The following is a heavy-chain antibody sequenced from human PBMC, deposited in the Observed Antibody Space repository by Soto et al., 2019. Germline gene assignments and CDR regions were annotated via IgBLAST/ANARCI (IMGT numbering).Heavy chain of an antibody. CDR1: GGSISSGGYY. CDR3: ARGGLGYCSGGICYSAELSRYYYGMDV. Sequence: QVPLQESGPGLVKPSQTLSLTCTVSGGSISSGGYYWSWIRQHPGKGLEWIGYIYYSGATYYNPSLKGRVTISVDTSKSQFSLKLSSVTAADTAVYYCARGGLGYCSGGICYSAELSRYYYGMDVWGQGTTVTVSS. D-gene: IGHD2-15*01. CDR2: IYYSGAT. V-gene: IGHV4-31*03. J-gene: IGHJ6*02.